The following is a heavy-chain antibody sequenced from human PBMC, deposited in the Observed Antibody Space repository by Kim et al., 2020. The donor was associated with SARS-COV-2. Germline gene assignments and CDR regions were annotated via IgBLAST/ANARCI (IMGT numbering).Heavy chain of an antibody. CDR2: IYHSGST. J-gene: IGHJ6*02. Sequence: SETLSLTCAVSGGSISSSNWWSWVRQPPGKGLEWIGEIYHSGSTNYNPSLKSRVTISVDKSKNQFSLKLSSVTAADTAVYYCASYSGYDYYYYYGRDVWGQGPTVTVSS. CDR1: GGSISSSNW. D-gene: IGHD5-12*01. CDR3: ASYSGYDYYYYYGRDV. V-gene: IGHV4-4*02.